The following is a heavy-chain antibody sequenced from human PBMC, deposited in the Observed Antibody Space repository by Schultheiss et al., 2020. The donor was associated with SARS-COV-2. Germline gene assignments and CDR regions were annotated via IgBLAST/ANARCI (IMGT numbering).Heavy chain of an antibody. CDR2: IRAYNGNT. Sequence: ALVKVSCKASGYTFTTHAISWVRQAPGQGLEWMGWIRAYNGNTKYAQKFQGRVTMTTDTSTSTAYMELRSLRSDDTAVYYCARDGGGSWSFEYYFDYWGQGTVVTVSS. V-gene: IGHV1-18*01. CDR3: ARDGGGSWSFEYYFDY. D-gene: IGHD6-13*01. CDR1: GYTFTTHA. J-gene: IGHJ4*02.